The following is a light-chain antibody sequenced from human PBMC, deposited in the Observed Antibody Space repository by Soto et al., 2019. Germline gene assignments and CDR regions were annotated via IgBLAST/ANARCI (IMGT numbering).Light chain of an antibody. CDR2: GNS. Sequence: QSVLTQPPSVSGAPGQRVTISCTGSSSNTGAGYDVHWYQQLPGTAPKLLMYGNSNRPSGVPDRFSGSKSGTSASLAITKLQAEDEADYYCQSYDSSLSVVFGGGTKLTVL. CDR3: QSYDSSLSVV. V-gene: IGLV1-40*01. CDR1: SSNTGAGYD. J-gene: IGLJ2*01.